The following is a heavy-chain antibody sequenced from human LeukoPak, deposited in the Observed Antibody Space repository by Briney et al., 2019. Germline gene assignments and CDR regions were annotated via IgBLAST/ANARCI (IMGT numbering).Heavy chain of an antibody. CDR2: TSGSGGST. Sequence: GGSLRLSCGASGFTFSIYAMSWVRQAPGKGLEWVSATSGSGGSTYYADSVKGRFTISRDNSQNTLYLQMNSLRAEDPAVYYCARDYADYVGYFFFDYWGQGTLVTVSS. J-gene: IGHJ4*02. CDR3: ARDYADYVGYFFFDY. D-gene: IGHD4-17*01. V-gene: IGHV3-23*01. CDR1: GFTFSIYA.